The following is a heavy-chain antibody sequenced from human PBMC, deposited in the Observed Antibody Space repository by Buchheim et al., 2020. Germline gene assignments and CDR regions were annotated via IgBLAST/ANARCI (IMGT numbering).Heavy chain of an antibody. CDR2: MNPNSGNT. CDR3: ARGRMYYDFWSGYYGGYNWFDP. Sequence: QVQLVQSGAEVKKPGASVKVSCKASGYTFTSYDINWVRQATGQGLEWMGWMNPNSGNTGYAQKFQGRVTMTRNTSISTAYMELSSLRSEDTAVYYCARGRMYYDFWSGYYGGYNWFDPWGQGTL. CDR1: GYTFTSYD. D-gene: IGHD3-3*01. V-gene: IGHV1-8*01. J-gene: IGHJ5*02.